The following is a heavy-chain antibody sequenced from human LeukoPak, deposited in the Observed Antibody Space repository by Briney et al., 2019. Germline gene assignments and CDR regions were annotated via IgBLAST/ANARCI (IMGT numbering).Heavy chain of an antibody. Sequence: SETLSLTCTVSGGSISSYYWSWIRQPAGKGLEWIGRIYTSGSTNYNPSLKSRVTISVDTSKNQFSLKLSSVTAADTAVYYCARVRTIFGVVTQLFDYWGQGTLVTVSS. V-gene: IGHV4-4*07. CDR3: ARVRTIFGVVTQLFDY. CDR1: GGSISSYY. CDR2: IYTSGST. J-gene: IGHJ4*02. D-gene: IGHD3-3*01.